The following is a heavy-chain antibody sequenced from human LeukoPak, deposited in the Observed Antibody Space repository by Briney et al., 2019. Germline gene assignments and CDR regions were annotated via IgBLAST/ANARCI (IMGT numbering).Heavy chain of an antibody. Sequence: KPGGSLRLSCAASGFSFSTYSMNWVRQAPGKGLEWDSSISNDGNYIYYADSVKGRFTISRDNAKNSLYLQMNSLRVEDSALYYCANHFACGSTSCPPFDSWGQGTLVTVSS. CDR3: ANHFACGSTSCPPFDS. D-gene: IGHD2-2*01. CDR1: GFSFSTYS. V-gene: IGHV3-21*01. J-gene: IGHJ4*02. CDR2: ISNDGNYI.